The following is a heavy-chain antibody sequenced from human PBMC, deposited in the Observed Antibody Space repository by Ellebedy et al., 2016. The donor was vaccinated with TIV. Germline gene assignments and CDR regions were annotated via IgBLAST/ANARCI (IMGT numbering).Heavy chain of an antibody. J-gene: IGHJ4*02. CDR2: ISAYNGDT. CDR3: ARDPPLSQITGTTAAYFFDY. Sequence: AASVKVSCKASGYRFSDYGINRVRQAPGQGLEWMGWISAYNGDTNYAQKFQGRVTMTTDTSTSTAYVELRSLRSDDTAVYYCARDPPLSQITGTTAAYFFDYWGQGTLLTVSS. V-gene: IGHV1-18*04. CDR1: GYRFSDYG. D-gene: IGHD1-7*01.